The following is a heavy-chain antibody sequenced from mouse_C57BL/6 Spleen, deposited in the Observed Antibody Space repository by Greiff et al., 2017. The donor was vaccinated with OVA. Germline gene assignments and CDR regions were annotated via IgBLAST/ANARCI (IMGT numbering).Heavy chain of an antibody. CDR3: ARGQIYDGYYGYFDV. Sequence: VQLQQPGAELVRPGSSVKLSCKASGYTFTSYWMHWVKQRPIQGLEWIGNIDPSDSETPYNQKFKDQATLTVDKSSSTAYMQHSSLTSDDSAVYYCARGQIYDGYYGYFDVWGKGTTVTVSS. D-gene: IGHD2-3*01. CDR1: GYTFTSYW. J-gene: IGHJ1*03. V-gene: IGHV1-52*01. CDR2: IDPSDSET.